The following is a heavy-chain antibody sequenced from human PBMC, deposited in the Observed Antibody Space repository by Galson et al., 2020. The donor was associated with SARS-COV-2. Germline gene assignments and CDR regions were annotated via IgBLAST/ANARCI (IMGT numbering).Heavy chain of an antibody. J-gene: IGHJ6*03. CDR3: SSPPAAYYYHYMGV. Sequence: GGSLRLSCTGSGFTFGDYAMSWFRQAPGQGLERVGFIYSEPYGAATEYAASVKGRFTISRDDSKRVAYLQMSGLKVEDTAVYYCSSPPAAYYYHYMGVWGKGTTVTVSS. CDR1: GFTFGDYA. CDR2: IYSEPYGAAT. D-gene: IGHD2-15*01. V-gene: IGHV3-49*03.